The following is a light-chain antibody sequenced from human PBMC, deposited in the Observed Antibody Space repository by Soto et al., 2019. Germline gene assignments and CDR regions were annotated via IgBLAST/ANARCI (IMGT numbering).Light chain of an antibody. Sequence: SWPDEPPLGSGTPRPRVPFLFYRNNSNMGSNTVHWFQQFPGTAPRLLISTNDQRPSGVPDRFIGSNSGTSASLAISGLQFEDEADYYCAVWDDSLNGHVFGTGTKVT. V-gene: IGLV1-44*01. CDR1: NSNMGSNT. J-gene: IGLJ1*01. CDR3: AVWDDSLNGHV. CDR2: TND.